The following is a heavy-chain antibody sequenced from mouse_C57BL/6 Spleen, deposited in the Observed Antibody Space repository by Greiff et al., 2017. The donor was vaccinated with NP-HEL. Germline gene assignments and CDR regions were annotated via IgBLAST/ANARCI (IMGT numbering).Heavy chain of an antibody. CDR2: ILPGSGST. CDR1: GYTFTGYW. V-gene: IGHV1-9*01. Sequence: QVQLQQSGAELMKPGASVKLSCKATGYTFTGYWIEWVKQRPGHGLEWIGEILPGSGSTNYTEKFKGTATFTADTSSNTAYMQLSSLTTEDSAIYYCASITTVPSFDYWGQGTTLTVSS. CDR3: ASITTVPSFDY. J-gene: IGHJ2*01. D-gene: IGHD1-1*01.